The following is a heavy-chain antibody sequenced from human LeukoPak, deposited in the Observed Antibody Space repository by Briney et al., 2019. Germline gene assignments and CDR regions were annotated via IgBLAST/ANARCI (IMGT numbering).Heavy chain of an antibody. Sequence: PGRSLRLSCAASGFTFSSYAMSWVRQAPGKGLEWVSEITSRGSNTYYADSVKGRLAISRDNSKKTLYLQVNSLRAEDTAIYYCAKPSSTGWYVDSWGQGTLVTVSS. V-gene: IGHV3-23*01. CDR2: ITSRGSNT. CDR3: AKPSSTGWYVDS. J-gene: IGHJ4*02. CDR1: GFTFSSYA. D-gene: IGHD6-19*01.